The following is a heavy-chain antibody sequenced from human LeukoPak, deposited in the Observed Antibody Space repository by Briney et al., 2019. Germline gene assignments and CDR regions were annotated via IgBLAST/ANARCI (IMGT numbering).Heavy chain of an antibody. Sequence: PGGSLRLSCAASGFTFSSYSMNWVRQAPGKGLEWVSILYSGGGTDYADSVKGRFTISRDNAKNTLYLQMHSLRAEDTAVYYCARAIAVAGTGGYYWGQGALVTVSS. J-gene: IGHJ4*02. V-gene: IGHV3-66*01. CDR1: GFTFSSYS. D-gene: IGHD6-19*01. CDR2: LYSGGGT. CDR3: ARAIAVAGTGGYY.